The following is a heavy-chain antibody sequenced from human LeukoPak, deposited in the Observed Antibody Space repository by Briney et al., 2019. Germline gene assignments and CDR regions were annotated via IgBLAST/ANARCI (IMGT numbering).Heavy chain of an antibody. Sequence: PGGSLSLSCAAPGFTFSSYAMPWVRQAPGKGLEWVAVISYDGSNKYYADSVKGRFTISRDNSKNTLYLQMNSLRAEDTAVYYCARDSIAVAGTDGMDAWGQGTTVTVSS. CDR3: ARDSIAVAGTDGMDA. CDR1: GFTFSSYA. J-gene: IGHJ6*02. V-gene: IGHV3-30-3*01. CDR2: ISYDGSNK. D-gene: IGHD6-19*01.